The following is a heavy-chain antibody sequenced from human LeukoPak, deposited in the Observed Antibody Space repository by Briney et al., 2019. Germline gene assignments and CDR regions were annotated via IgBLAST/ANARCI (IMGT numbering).Heavy chain of an antibody. D-gene: IGHD3-10*01. CDR3: TTDLGITMIRGVFVF. V-gene: IGHV3-15*01. CDR2: IKSRSDAGTT. J-gene: IGHJ4*02. Sequence: GGSLRLSCAASGFTFSNAWMTWVRQAPGKGLEWVGRIKSRSDAGTTDYAASVKGRFTISRDDSKNTLYLQMNSLKTEDTAVYYCTTDLGITMIRGVFVFWGQGTLVTVSS. CDR1: GFTFSNAW.